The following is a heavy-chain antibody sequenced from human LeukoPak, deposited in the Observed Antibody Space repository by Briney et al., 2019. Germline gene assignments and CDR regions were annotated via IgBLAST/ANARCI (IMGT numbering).Heavy chain of an antibody. CDR1: GFTFSSYS. J-gene: IGHJ4*02. V-gene: IGHV3-21*01. CDR3: ARGGGLLTRWLPDY. CDR2: ISSSSSYI. Sequence: GGSLRLSCAASGFTFSSYSMNWVRQAPGKGLEWVSSISSSSSYIYYADSVKGRFTISRDNAKNSLYLQMNSLRAEDTAVYYCARGGGLLTRWLPDYWGQGTLVTVSS. D-gene: IGHD5-24*01.